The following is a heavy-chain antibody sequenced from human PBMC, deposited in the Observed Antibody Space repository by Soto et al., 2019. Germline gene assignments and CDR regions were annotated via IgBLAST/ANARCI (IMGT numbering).Heavy chain of an antibody. CDR1: GFTFGDYA. CDR3: NRDSYDYGVDY. CDR2: IRSKAYGGTT. Sequence: SLRLSCTASGFTFGDYAMSWVRQAPGKGLEWVGFIRSKAYGGTTEYAASVKGRFTISRDDSKSIAYLQMNSLKTEDTAVYYCNRDSYDYGVDYWGQGTLVTVSS. D-gene: IGHD4-17*01. V-gene: IGHV3-49*04. J-gene: IGHJ4*02.